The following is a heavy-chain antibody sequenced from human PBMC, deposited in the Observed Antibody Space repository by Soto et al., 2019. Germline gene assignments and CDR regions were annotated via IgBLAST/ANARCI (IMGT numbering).Heavy chain of an antibody. V-gene: IGHV4-59*08. D-gene: IGHD4-17*01. J-gene: IGHJ4*02. CDR1: GGSISSYY. CDR2: IYYSGST. Sequence: SSETLSLTCTVSGGSISSYYWSWIRQPPGKGLEWIGYIYYSGSTNYNPSLKSRVTISVDTSKNQFSLKLSSVTAADTAVYYCARQSEDSSDYLGLDYWGQGTLVTVSS. CDR3: ARQSEDSSDYLGLDY.